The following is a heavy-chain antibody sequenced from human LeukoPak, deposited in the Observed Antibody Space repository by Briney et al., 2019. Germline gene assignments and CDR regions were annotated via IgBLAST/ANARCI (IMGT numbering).Heavy chain of an antibody. CDR2: ISGSGGST. CDR1: GFTFSSYA. CDR3: AKTHPGGVVMGDFDY. J-gene: IGHJ4*02. D-gene: IGHD3-3*01. Sequence: GGSLRLSRAAPGFTFSSYAMSWVRQAPGRGREGVSAISGSGGSTYIADSVKGRFTISRDNSKNTLYLQMNSLRAEDTAVYYCAKTHPGGVVMGDFDYWGQGTLVTASS. V-gene: IGHV3-23*01.